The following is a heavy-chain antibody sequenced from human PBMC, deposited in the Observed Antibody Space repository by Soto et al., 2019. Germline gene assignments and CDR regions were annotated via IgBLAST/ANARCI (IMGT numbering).Heavy chain of an antibody. D-gene: IGHD6-6*01. CDR1: GYTFSSNA. Sequence: QVHLVQSGAEVKEPGASVRVSCKASGYTFSSNAIHWVRQAPGQELEWMGWISAYNGNTNYAQKLQGRVTMTTDTSTSTAYMELRSLRSDDTAVYYCARGGRPYSSSSEDFDYWGQGTLVTVSS. CDR2: ISAYNGNT. V-gene: IGHV1-18*01. J-gene: IGHJ4*02. CDR3: ARGGRPYSSSSEDFDY.